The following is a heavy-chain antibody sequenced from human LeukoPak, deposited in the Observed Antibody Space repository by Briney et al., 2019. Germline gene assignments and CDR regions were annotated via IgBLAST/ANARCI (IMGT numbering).Heavy chain of an antibody. CDR2: IIPIFGTA. CDR1: GGTFSSYA. CDR3: ARDRYYGSGSYFDY. J-gene: IGHJ4*02. D-gene: IGHD3-10*01. V-gene: IGHV1-69*05. Sequence: SVKVSSKASGGTFSSYAISWVRQPPGQGLEWMGGIIPIFGTANYAQKFQGRVTITTDESTSTAYMELSSLRSEDTAVYYCARDRYYGSGSYFDYWGQGTLVTVSS.